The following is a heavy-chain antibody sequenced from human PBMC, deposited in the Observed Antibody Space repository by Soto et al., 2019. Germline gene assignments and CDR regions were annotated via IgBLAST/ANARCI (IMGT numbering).Heavy chain of an antibody. J-gene: IGHJ5*02. CDR2: IYQTGSI. Sequence: NPSETLSLTCVVSGGSINNNFWSWVRQPPGKGLEWIGEIYQTGSINYNPSLRSRVTISVDKSKNQSSLKVDSVTAADTAFYYCVRGNDNYDFWNNWSLDPWGQGTLVTVSS. CDR1: GGSINNNFW. D-gene: IGHD3-3*01. V-gene: IGHV4-4*02. CDR3: VRGNDNYDFWNNWSLDP.